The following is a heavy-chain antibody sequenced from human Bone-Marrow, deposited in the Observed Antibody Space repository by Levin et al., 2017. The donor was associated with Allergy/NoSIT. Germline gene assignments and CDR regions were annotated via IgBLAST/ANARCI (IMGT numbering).Heavy chain of an antibody. D-gene: IGHD2-21*02. Sequence: LRLSCVVSGGSIDTSLFSVSWIRQSPGKGLEWIGHIYQGGTTSYNPSLKSRVTISEDMSKKQFSLRLTSMTAADTAVYFCASGGAYCGGDCSTTSSYYVALDVWGQGTPVIVSS. CDR2: IYQGGTT. V-gene: IGHV4-30-2*06. CDR1: GGSIDTSLFS. CDR3: ASGGAYCGGDCSTTSSYYVALDV. J-gene: IGHJ6*02.